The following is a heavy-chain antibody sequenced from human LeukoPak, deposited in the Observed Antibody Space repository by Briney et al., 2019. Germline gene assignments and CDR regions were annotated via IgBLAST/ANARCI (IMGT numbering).Heavy chain of an antibody. D-gene: IGHD1-14*01. CDR2: INHSGST. J-gene: IGHJ4*02. Sequence: SETLSLTCAVYGGSFSGYYWSWIRQPPGKGLEWIGEINHSGSTNYNPSLKSRVTISVDTSKNQFSLKLSSVTAADTAVYYCARDRYYFDYWGQGTLVTVSS. V-gene: IGHV4-34*01. CDR1: GGSFSGYY. CDR3: ARDRYYFDY.